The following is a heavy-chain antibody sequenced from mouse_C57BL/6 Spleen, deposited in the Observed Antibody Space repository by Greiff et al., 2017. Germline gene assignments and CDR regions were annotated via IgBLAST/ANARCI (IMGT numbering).Heavy chain of an antibody. V-gene: IGHV5-15*01. CDR1: GFTFSDYG. Sequence: EVKLVESGGGLVQPGGSLKLSCAASGFTFSDYGMAWVRQAPRKGPEWVAFISNLAYSIYYADTVTGRFTISRENAKNTLYLEMSSLRSEDTAMYYCARRGDYEGFADWGQGTLVTVSA. D-gene: IGHD2-4*01. J-gene: IGHJ3*01. CDR3: ARRGDYEGFAD. CDR2: ISNLAYSI.